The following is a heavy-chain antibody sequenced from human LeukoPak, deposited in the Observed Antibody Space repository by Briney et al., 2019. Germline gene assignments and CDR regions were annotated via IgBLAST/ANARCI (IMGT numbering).Heavy chain of an antibody. J-gene: IGHJ4*02. Sequence: GESLKISCKGSGYSFNSYWIGWVRQMPGKGLEWMGIIYPGDSDTRYSTSFQGQVTISADNSISTAYLQWSSLKASDTAMYYCARPYEMAVAGTHFDYWGQGTLVTVSS. CDR3: ARPYEMAVAGTHFDY. CDR1: GYSFNSYW. D-gene: IGHD6-19*01. V-gene: IGHV5-51*01. CDR2: IYPGDSDT.